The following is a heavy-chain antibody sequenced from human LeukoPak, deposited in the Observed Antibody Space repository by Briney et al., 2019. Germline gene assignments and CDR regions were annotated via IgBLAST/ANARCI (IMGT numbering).Heavy chain of an antibody. D-gene: IGHD4-11*01. CDR2: IYTSGST. Sequence: SDTLSLTCTVSGRSISRYYWSWIRQPAGKGREWIGRIYTSGSTNYNPSLKSRDTMSVDTSKNQFALKLSSVTAADTAVYYGARVGGYSNYALDCWGEGSLVTVSS. J-gene: IGHJ4*02. CDR3: ARVGGYSNYALDC. CDR1: GRSISRYY. V-gene: IGHV4-4*07.